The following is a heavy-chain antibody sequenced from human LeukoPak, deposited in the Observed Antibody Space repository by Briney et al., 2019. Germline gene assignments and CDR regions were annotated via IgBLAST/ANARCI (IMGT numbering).Heavy chain of an antibody. V-gene: IGHV3-53*01. CDR3: ASPSSGQSFDI. CDR1: GFIVSSNY. D-gene: IGHD6-19*01. CDR2: IYTGGNT. Sequence: GGSLRLSCAASGFIVSSNYMNWVRQAPGKGLEWVSVIYTGGNTYYADSVKGRFTISRDNSKNTLYLQMHSLRAEDTAVYYCASPSSGQSFDIWGQRSIITVSS. J-gene: IGHJ3*02.